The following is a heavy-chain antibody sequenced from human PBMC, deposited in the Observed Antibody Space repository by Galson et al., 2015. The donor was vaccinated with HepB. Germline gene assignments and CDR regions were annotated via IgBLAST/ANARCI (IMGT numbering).Heavy chain of an antibody. V-gene: IGHV3-73*01. Sequence: SLRLSCAASGFTFSGSGIHWVRLASGKGLEWVGRIRNRANNYATAYAASVRGRFTVSRDDSQNTAYLQMNSLKTEDTAVYYCTRPGYGSSWFLDYSHGMDIWGQGTTVTVSS. CDR3: TRPGYGSSWFLDYSHGMDI. CDR2: IRNRANNYAT. J-gene: IGHJ6*02. CDR1: GFTFSGSG. D-gene: IGHD6-13*01.